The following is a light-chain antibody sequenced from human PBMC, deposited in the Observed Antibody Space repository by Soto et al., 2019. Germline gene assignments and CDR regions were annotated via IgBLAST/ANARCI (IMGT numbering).Light chain of an antibody. CDR3: SSYTSSSTLV. V-gene: IGLV1-44*01. J-gene: IGLJ3*02. CDR2: YDN. CDR1: NSNIGSNT. Sequence: QSVLTQPPSASGTPGQRVTISCSGSNSNIGSNTVNWYQQLPGTAPKLLIYYDNLRPSGVPDRSSGSKSGTSASLAISGLQSDDEADYYCSSYTSSSTLVFGGGTKLTVL.